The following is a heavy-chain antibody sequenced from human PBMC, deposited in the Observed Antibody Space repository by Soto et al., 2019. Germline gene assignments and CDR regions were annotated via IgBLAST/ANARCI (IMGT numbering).Heavy chain of an antibody. CDR1: GYTFTSYG. Sequence: ASVKVSCKASGYTFTSYGISWVRQAPGQGLEWMGWISAYNGNTNYAQKLQGRVTMTTDTSTSTAYMELRSLRSDDTAVYYCARDPRITGTTAALGYWGQGTPVTVSS. D-gene: IGHD1-7*01. CDR3: ARDPRITGTTAALGY. CDR2: ISAYNGNT. V-gene: IGHV1-18*01. J-gene: IGHJ4*02.